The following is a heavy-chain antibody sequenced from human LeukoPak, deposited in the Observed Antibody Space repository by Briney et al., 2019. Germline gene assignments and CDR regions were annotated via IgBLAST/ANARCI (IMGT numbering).Heavy chain of an antibody. V-gene: IGHV1-2*02. Sequence: SVKVSCKASGYTFTGYYMHWVRQAPGQGLEWMGWINPNSGGTNYAQKFQGRVTMTRDTSISTAYMELSRLRSDDTAVYYCARSVGIVVVVAATRRWFDPWGQGTLVTVSS. CDR1: GYTFTGYY. D-gene: IGHD2-15*01. CDR3: ARSVGIVVVVAATRRWFDP. J-gene: IGHJ5*02. CDR2: INPNSGGT.